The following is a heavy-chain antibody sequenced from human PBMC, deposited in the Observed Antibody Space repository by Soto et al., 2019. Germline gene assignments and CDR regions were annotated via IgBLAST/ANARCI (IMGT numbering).Heavy chain of an antibody. D-gene: IGHD1-1*01. V-gene: IGHV3-48*03. J-gene: IGHJ6*02. CDR3: ARDRVGPSVVRNWNQYYYYGMDV. Sequence: EVQLVESGGGLVQPGGSLRLSCAASGFTFSSYEMNWVRQAPGKGLEWVSYISSSGSTIYYADSVKGRFTIARDNAKNSRYLQMNSLRAEDTGVYYCARDRVGPSVVRNWNQYYYYGMDVWGQGTTVTVSS. CDR1: GFTFSSYE. CDR2: ISSSGSTI.